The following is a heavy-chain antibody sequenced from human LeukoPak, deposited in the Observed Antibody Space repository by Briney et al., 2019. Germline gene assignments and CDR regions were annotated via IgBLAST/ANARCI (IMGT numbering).Heavy chain of an antibody. V-gene: IGHV3-30-3*01. Sequence: PGGSLRLSCAASGFTFSSYAMHWVRQAPGKGLEWVAVISYDGSNKYYADSVKGRFTISRDNSKSTLYLQMNSLRAEDTAVYYCARDRSIAVAGFFDYWGQGTLVTVSS. CDR3: ARDRSIAVAGFFDY. CDR2: ISYDGSNK. D-gene: IGHD6-19*01. CDR1: GFTFSSYA. J-gene: IGHJ4*02.